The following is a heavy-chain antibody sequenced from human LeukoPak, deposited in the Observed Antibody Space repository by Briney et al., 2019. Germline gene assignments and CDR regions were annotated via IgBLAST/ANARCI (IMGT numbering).Heavy chain of an antibody. V-gene: IGHV3-30*09. CDR2: ISYDEDNK. Sequence: PGRSLRLSCAASGFPFSYYSMHWVRQAPGKGLEGVAVISYDEDNKYYADSVKGRFAISRDNSKDTLYLQMNSLRAGDTAVYYCARSPTRSLRVGEFDFWGQGTLVTVSS. D-gene: IGHD1-26*01. CDR1: GFPFSYYS. CDR3: ARSPTRSLRVGEFDF. J-gene: IGHJ4*02.